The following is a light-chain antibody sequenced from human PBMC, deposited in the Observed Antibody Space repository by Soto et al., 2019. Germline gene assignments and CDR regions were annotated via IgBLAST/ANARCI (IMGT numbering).Light chain of an antibody. V-gene: IGLV2-14*01. J-gene: IGLJ1*01. CDR3: SSYPSFKTLD. CDR1: SSDVGGYKY. Sequence: QSALTQPASVSEAPGQSITISCTGSSSDVGGYKYVSWYQQHPGKAPKLLIYDVTNRPSGVSNRFSGSKSGYTASLTISGLQSEDEADYYCSSYPSFKTLDFGTGTKVTVL. CDR2: DVT.